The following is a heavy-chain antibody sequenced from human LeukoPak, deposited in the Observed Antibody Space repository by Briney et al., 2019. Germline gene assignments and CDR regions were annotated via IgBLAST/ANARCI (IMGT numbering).Heavy chain of an antibody. CDR3: ARNLWFGESSEAFDM. Sequence: ATLKPSCKASVYSFTGHYMHWVRQAPGQGLEWMGWINPKSGGTNYAQKFQGRVTMTRDTSISTAYMDMSSLRSDDTAVYYCARNLWFGESSEAFDMWGQGTMVTVSS. D-gene: IGHD3-10*01. J-gene: IGHJ3*02. CDR2: INPKSGGT. V-gene: IGHV1-2*02. CDR1: VYSFTGHY.